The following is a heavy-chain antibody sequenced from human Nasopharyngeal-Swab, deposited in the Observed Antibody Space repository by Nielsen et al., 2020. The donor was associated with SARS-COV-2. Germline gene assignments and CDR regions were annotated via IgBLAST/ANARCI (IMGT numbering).Heavy chain of an antibody. CDR2: IDWDDDK. D-gene: IGHD5-18*01. J-gene: IGHJ6*02. CDR1: GFSLSTSGVG. Sequence: SGPTLVKPTQTLTLTCTFSGFSLSTSGVGVSWIRQPPGKALEWLALIDWDDDKYYSTSLKTRLTISKDTSKNQVVLTMTNMDPVDTATYYCARMAAMDNYYYGMDVWGQGTTVTVSS. V-gene: IGHV2-70*01. CDR3: ARMAAMDNYYYGMDV.